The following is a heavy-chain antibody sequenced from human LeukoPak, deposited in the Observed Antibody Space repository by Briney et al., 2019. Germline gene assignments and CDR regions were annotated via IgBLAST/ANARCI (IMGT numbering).Heavy chain of an antibody. D-gene: IGHD1-14*01. J-gene: IGHJ3*02. CDR2: SYSDTNT. CDR3: VRKNRDFNAAFDI. CDR1: GFTVSNNY. Sequence: GGFLRLSCTASGFTVSNNYMSWVRRAPGKGLEWVSISYSDTNTNYADSVKGRFTISRDTSQNTLSLQMNSLRAEDTAVYYCVRKNRDFNAAFDIWGQGTVVTVSA. V-gene: IGHV3-53*01.